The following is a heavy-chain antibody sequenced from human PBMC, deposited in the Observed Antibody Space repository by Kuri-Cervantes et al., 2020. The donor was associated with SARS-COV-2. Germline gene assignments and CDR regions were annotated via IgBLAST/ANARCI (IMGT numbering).Heavy chain of an antibody. CDR3: AREARDYYDTSGYLDY. J-gene: IGHJ4*02. V-gene: IGHV3-66*01. D-gene: IGHD3-22*01. Sequence: GESLKISCAASGFTVSSNYMSWVRQAPGKGLEWVSVIYSGGSTYYADSVKGRFTISRDNSKNTLYLQMNSLSAEDTAVYYCAREARDYYDTSGYLDYWGQGFLVTVSS. CDR2: IYSGGST. CDR1: GFTVSSNY.